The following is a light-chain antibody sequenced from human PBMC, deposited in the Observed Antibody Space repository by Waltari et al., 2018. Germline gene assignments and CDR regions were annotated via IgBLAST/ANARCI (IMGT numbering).Light chain of an antibody. V-gene: IGKV4-1*01. J-gene: IGKJ1*01. CDR3: QQYYSTPWT. Sequence: WQSSQSVLNSSNNKNYLAWYQQKPGQPPKLLIYWASTRESGVPDRFSGSGSGTDFTLTISSLQAEDVAVYYCQQYYSTPWTFGQGTKVEIK. CDR2: WAS. CDR1: QSVLNSSNNKNY.